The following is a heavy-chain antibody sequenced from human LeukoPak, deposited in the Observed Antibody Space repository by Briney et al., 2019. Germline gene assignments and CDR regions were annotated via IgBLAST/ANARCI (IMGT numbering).Heavy chain of an antibody. D-gene: IGHD1-26*01. CDR3: ARDPYSGAYSEGYYYYYMDV. Sequence: SGGSLRLSCAVSGFTVSSNYMSWVRQAPGKGLEWVSVIYSGGSTYYGDSVKGRFTISRDNAKNSLYLQMNSLRAEDTAVYYCARDPYSGAYSEGYYYYYMDVWGKGTTVTVSS. CDR2: IYSGGST. J-gene: IGHJ6*03. V-gene: IGHV3-66*01. CDR1: GFTVSSNY.